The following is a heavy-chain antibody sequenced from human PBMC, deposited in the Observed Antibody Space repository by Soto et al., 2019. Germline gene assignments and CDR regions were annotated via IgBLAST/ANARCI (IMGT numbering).Heavy chain of an antibody. CDR1: GLTFSRYT. Sequence: QVQLVESGGGVVQPGRSLRLSCAASGLTFSRYTMHWVRQAPGKGLEWVAVISYDGNNKYYADSVKGRFTISRDNSKNPLSLQITSLSLEDTAVYYCARFRSERPFDSGGQGTLFTVSS. CDR3: ARFRSERPFDS. CDR2: ISYDGNNK. J-gene: IGHJ4*02. V-gene: IGHV3-30-3*01.